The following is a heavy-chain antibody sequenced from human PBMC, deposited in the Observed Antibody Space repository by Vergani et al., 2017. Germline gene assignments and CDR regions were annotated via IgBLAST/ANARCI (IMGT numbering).Heavy chain of an antibody. D-gene: IGHD3-3*01. V-gene: IGHV1-18*01. Sequence: QVQLVQSGAEVKTPGASVKVSCKASGYTFTSYGISWVRQAPGQGLEWMGWISAYNGNTNYAQKLQGRVTMTTDTSTSTAYMELRSLRSDDTAVYYCARQKYDFWSGYPLWGFDYWGQGTLVTVSS. J-gene: IGHJ4*02. CDR3: ARQKYDFWSGYPLWGFDY. CDR1: GYTFTSYG. CDR2: ISAYNGNT.